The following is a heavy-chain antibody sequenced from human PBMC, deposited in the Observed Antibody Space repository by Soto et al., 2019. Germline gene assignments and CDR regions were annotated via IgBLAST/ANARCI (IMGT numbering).Heavy chain of an antibody. CDR3: ASQRVSYAMDV. CDR2: MNQDGSEK. J-gene: IGHJ6*01. D-gene: IGHD1-1*01. V-gene: IGHV3-7*05. CDR1: GFTFGDYW. Sequence: EVQLVESGGGLVQPGGSLRLSCTVSGFTFGDYWMTWVRQAPGKGLEWVANMNQDGSEKYYVDSVQGRFAISRDNAKNSLYLQMHSLGAEDTAVYYCASQRVSYAMDVWGQGTTVTVSS.